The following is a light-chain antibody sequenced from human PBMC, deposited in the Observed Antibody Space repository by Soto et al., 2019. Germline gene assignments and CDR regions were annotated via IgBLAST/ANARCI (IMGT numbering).Light chain of an antibody. Sequence: DIVMTQTPDSLGVSLGERATINCKPSQSVLYSSNNKNYLAWYQQKPGQPPKLLIYWASTRESGVPDRFSGSGSGTDFTLTISSLQAEDVAVYYCQQYYSTLWTFGQGTKV. CDR3: QQYYSTLWT. V-gene: IGKV4-1*01. CDR2: WAS. CDR1: QSVLYSSNNKNY. J-gene: IGKJ1*01.